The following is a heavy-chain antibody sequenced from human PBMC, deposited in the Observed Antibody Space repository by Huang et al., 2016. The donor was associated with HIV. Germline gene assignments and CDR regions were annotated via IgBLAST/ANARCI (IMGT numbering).Heavy chain of an antibody. CDR1: GGSFRNFA. D-gene: IGHD3-22*01. CDR3: ATVDYYDTSGPQRGYFDN. CDR2: TIPTLGTA. J-gene: IGHJ4*02. Sequence: QVQLVQSGAEVKKPGSSVKVSCKASGGSFRNFAIGWVRQAHGQGVEWMGGTIPTLGTANYAQKFQGRVTIIADESTSTAYMELSSLRSEDTAVYYCATVDYYDTSGPQRGYFDNWGQGTLVTVSS. V-gene: IGHV1-69*01.